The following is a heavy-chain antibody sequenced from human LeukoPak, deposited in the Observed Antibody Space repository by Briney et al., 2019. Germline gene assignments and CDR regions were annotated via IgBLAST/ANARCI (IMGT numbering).Heavy chain of an antibody. V-gene: IGHV4-59*01. J-gene: IGHJ5*02. Sequence: PSETLSLTCTVSGGSISSYYWSWIWQPPGKGLEWIGYIYYSGSTNYNPSLKSRVTISVDTSKNQFSLKLSSVTAADTAVYYCAREDIVATGWFDPWGQGTLVTVSS. D-gene: IGHD5-12*01. CDR1: GGSISSYY. CDR2: IYYSGST. CDR3: AREDIVATGWFDP.